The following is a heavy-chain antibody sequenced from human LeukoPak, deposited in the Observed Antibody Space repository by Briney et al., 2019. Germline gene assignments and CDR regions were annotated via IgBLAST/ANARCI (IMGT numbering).Heavy chain of an antibody. Sequence: ASVTLSCRASGYTFTRYGTRWVRQAPGKGLEGMGWISAYNGNTNDAQKLQGRVTMTTDTSTSTAYMELRSLRSDDTAVYYCARGLVITFGGVIVPDYWGQGTLVTVSS. V-gene: IGHV1-18*01. D-gene: IGHD3-16*02. CDR3: ARGLVITFGGVIVPDY. J-gene: IGHJ4*02. CDR2: ISAYNGNT. CDR1: GYTFTRYG.